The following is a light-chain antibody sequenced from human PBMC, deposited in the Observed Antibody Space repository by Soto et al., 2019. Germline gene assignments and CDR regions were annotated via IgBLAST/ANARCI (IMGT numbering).Light chain of an antibody. J-gene: IGLJ1*01. Sequence: QSFLTHPASLSGSPGQSITISCTGSSSDVGAYNFVSWYQHHPGKAPKLILYEVTTRPSGVSSRFSGSKSGNTASLTISGLQADDEANYYCSSYTSSNTPYVFGTGTKVTVL. CDR2: EVT. CDR1: SSDVGAYNF. V-gene: IGLV2-14*01. CDR3: SSYTSSNTPYV.